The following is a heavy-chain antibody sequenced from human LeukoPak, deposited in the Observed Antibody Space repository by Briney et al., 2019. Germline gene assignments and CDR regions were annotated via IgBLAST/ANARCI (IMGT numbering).Heavy chain of an antibody. CDR1: GFTFSSYA. J-gene: IGHJ4*02. D-gene: IGHD2-21*01. V-gene: IGHV3-23*01. CDR2: ISGSGGTT. CDR3: AEGGSGLIPVDY. Sequence: PGGSLRLSCAASGFTFSSYAMSWVRQPSGKGLEWVSTISGSGGTTYYADSVRGRFTISRDNSKNTLYLQINSLRAADTAVYYCAEGGSGLIPVDYWGQGTLVTVSS.